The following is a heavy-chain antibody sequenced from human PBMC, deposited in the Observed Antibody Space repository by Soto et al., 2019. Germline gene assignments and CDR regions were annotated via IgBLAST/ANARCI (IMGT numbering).Heavy chain of an antibody. CDR3: ATIPHLSGSSGY. Sequence: GPSVKVSCKVSGYTLTELSMHWVRQAPGKGLEWMGGFDPEDGETIYAQKFQGRVTMTEDTSTDTAYMELSSLRSEDTAVYYCATIPHLSGSSGYWGQGTLVTVSS. J-gene: IGHJ4*02. D-gene: IGHD3-10*01. V-gene: IGHV1-24*01. CDR1: GYTLTELS. CDR2: FDPEDGET.